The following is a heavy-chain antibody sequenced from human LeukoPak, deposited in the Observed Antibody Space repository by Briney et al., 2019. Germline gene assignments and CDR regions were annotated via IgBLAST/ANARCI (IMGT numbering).Heavy chain of an antibody. CDR3: AKDPGSGSYPYGWFDP. V-gene: IGHV3-30*02. J-gene: IGHJ5*02. Sequence: QPGGSLRLSCAASGFTSSSYGMHWVRQAPGKGLEWVAFIRYDGSNKYYADSVKGRFTISRDNSKNTVYLQMNSLRVEDTAVYYCAKDPGSGSYPYGWFDPWGQGTLVTVSS. D-gene: IGHD3-10*01. CDR2: IRYDGSNK. CDR1: GFTSSSYG.